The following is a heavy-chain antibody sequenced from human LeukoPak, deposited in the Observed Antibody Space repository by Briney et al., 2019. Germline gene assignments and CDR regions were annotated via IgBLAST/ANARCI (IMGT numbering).Heavy chain of an antibody. V-gene: IGHV3-30-3*02. Sequence: WGSLRLSCAASGFTFSSYAMHWVRQAPGKGLEWVAVISYDGSNKYYADSVKGRFTISRDNSKNTLYLQMNSLRAEDTAVYYCANEIRPNDYWGQGTLVTVSS. CDR2: ISYDGSNK. D-gene: IGHD4-17*01. CDR1: GFTFSSYA. J-gene: IGHJ4*02. CDR3: ANEIRPNDY.